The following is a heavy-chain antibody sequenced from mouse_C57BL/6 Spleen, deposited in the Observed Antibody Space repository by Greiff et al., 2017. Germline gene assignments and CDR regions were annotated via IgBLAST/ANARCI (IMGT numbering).Heavy chain of an antibody. V-gene: IGHV6-3*01. Sequence: DVMLVESGGGLVQPGGSMKLSCVASGFTFSNYWMNWVRQSPEKGLEWVAQIRLKSDNYATHYAESVKGRFTISRDDSKSSVYLQMNNLRAEDTGIYYCTGDGSSSFAYWGQGTLVTVSA. CDR1: GFTFSNYW. J-gene: IGHJ3*01. D-gene: IGHD1-1*01. CDR2: IRLKSDNYAT. CDR3: TGDGSSSFAY.